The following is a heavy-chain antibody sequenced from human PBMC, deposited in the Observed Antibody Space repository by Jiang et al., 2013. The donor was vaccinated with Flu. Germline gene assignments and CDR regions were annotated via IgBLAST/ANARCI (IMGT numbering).Heavy chain of an antibody. CDR2: IYPGDADT. CDR3: ARRLGPNVPAPGHYDY. Sequence: GAEVKKPGESLRISCKGSGYSFTNYWIGWVRQMPGKGLEWVGIIYPGDADTAYSPSFQGQVTISVDKSTSTAYLRWSSLQASDTAIYYCARRLGPNVPAPGHYDYWGQGTLVTVSS. CDR1: GYSFTNYW. J-gene: IGHJ4*02. V-gene: IGHV5-51*01. D-gene: IGHD1-14*01.